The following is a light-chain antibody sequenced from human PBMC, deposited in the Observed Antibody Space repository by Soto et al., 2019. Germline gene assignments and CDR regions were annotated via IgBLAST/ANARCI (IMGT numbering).Light chain of an antibody. Sequence: QSVLTQPPSMSGAPGQRVTISCTGSSSNIGAGYDVNWYQHVPGTAPKLLIYDNNNRPSGVPDRFSGSKSGTSASLAITGLQAEDEADYYCQSYDSGLSSYIFGTGTKVTVL. J-gene: IGLJ1*01. CDR1: SSNIGAGYD. V-gene: IGLV1-40*01. CDR2: DNN. CDR3: QSYDSGLSSYI.